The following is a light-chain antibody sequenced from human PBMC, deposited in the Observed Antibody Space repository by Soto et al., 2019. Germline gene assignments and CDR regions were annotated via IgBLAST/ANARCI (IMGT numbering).Light chain of an antibody. CDR3: HQRQSWPRT. CDR2: QTS. CDR1: QYINTR. J-gene: IGKJ1*01. V-gene: IGKV3-11*01. Sequence: EIVLTQSPATLSSFPGDRVTLSCRASQYINTRLAWYQHRPGQAPRHLIYQTSIRAAGIPARFSASGSGTDFTLTISDVQPEDFALYYCHQRQSWPRTFGQGTKVYIK.